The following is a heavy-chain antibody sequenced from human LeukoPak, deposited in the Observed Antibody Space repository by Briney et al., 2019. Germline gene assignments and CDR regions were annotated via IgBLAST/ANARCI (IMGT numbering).Heavy chain of an antibody. CDR3: ARTYYYDSSGPYY. CDR1: GGSISSSSYY. V-gene: IGHV4-39*07. Sequence: SETLSLTCTVSGGSISSSSYYWGWSRQPPGKGLEWIGSIYYSGRTSYNPSLKSRATISVDSSKNQFSLKLSSVTAADTAVYYCARTYYYDSSGPYYWGQGTLVTVSS. CDR2: IYYSGRT. J-gene: IGHJ4*02. D-gene: IGHD3-22*01.